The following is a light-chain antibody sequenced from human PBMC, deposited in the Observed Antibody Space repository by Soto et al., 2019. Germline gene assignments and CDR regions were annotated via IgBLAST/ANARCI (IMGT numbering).Light chain of an antibody. CDR3: QQYNSYWGT. V-gene: IGKV1-5*01. CDR1: QSISNW. J-gene: IGKJ1*01. Sequence: DIQMTQSPSTLSASVGDRVTITCRAGQSISNWLAWYQQKQGKAPKLLIYDASSLESGVPSRFSGSGSGTEFTLTISSLQPDDFATYYCQQYNSYWGTFGQGTKVDIK. CDR2: DAS.